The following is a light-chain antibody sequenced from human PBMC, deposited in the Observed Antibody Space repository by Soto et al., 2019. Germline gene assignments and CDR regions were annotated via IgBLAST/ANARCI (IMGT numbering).Light chain of an antibody. Sequence: QSALTQPASVSGSPGQSITISCTGTSSDIGGYNYVSWYQQHPGKAPKLMIYDVSNRPSGVSNRFPGSKSGNTASLTISGLQAEDEADYYCSSFTSSNTYVVLGGGTKLTVL. V-gene: IGLV2-14*01. J-gene: IGLJ2*01. CDR2: DVS. CDR1: SSDIGGYNY. CDR3: SSFTSSNTYVV.